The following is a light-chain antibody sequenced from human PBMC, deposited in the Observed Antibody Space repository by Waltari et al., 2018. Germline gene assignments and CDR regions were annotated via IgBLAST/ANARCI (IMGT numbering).Light chain of an antibody. CDR1: SSDIGGYNY. Sequence: QSALTQPRSVSGSPGQSVTISCTGSSSDIGGYNYVSLYQPYSDKAPKLIIYDVNKLPSGVPDRFSGSKSGNTASLTLSGLQAEDEAVYYCSSYAATFQFGGGTRVTVL. V-gene: IGLV2-11*01. J-gene: IGLJ2*01. CDR2: DVN. CDR3: SSYAATFQ.